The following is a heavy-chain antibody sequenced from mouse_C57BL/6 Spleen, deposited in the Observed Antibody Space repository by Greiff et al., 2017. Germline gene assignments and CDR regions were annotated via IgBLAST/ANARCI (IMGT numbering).Heavy chain of an antibody. CDR2: IDPSDSYT. V-gene: IGHV1-69*01. J-gene: IGHJ1*03. Sequence: QVQLQQPGAELVMPGASVKLSCKASGYTFTSYWMHWVKQRPGQGLEWIGEIDPSDSYTNYNQKFKGKSTLTVDKSSRTAYMQLSSLTSEDSAVYYCARGVTTGDWYFDVWGTGTTVTVSS. D-gene: IGHD2-2*01. CDR3: ARGVTTGDWYFDV. CDR1: GYTFTSYW.